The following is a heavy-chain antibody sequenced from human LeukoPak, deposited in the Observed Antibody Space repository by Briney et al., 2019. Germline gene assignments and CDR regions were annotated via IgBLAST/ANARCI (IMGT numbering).Heavy chain of an antibody. V-gene: IGHV3-53*01. J-gene: IGHJ4*02. CDR3: AKDQPKPERYFDY. Sequence: PGGSLRLSCAASGFTVSSNYMSWVRQAPGKGLEWVSVICSGGSTYYADTVKSRFTISRDNSKTTLYLQMNSLRAEDTAVYYCAKDQPKPERYFDYWGQGTLVTVSS. CDR1: GFTVSSNY. D-gene: IGHD1-14*01. CDR2: ICSGGST.